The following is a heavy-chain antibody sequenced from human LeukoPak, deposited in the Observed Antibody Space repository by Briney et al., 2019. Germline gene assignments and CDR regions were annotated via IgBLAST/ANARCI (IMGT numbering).Heavy chain of an antibody. CDR2: MSYSGST. D-gene: IGHD3-16*02. V-gene: IGHV4-39*07. J-gene: IGHJ5*02. CDR1: GGSITSSSYS. Sequence: SETLSLTCTVSGGSITSSSYSWGWIRQPPGKGLEWIASMSYSGSTYYNPSLKSRVTISVDTSKNQFSLKLSSVTAADTAVYYCARTIAGGSYRYPYWFDPWGQGTLVTVSS. CDR3: ARTIAGGSYRYPYWFDP.